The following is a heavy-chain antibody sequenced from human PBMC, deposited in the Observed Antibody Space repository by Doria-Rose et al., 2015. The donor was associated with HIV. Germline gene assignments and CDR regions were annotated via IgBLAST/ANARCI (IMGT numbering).Heavy chain of an antibody. Sequence: QVTLKESGPVLVKPTETLTLTCTVSGVSLSSPGMGVSWIRQPPGKALEWLANIFADDERSYNTSLTSRLTISRGTAKSQLVLTMTDMDPVDTATYYCARIKSSRWYHKYYFDFWGQGTLVIVSA. CDR1: GVSLSSPGMG. CDR2: IFADDER. J-gene: IGHJ4*02. V-gene: IGHV2-26*01. D-gene: IGHD6-13*01. CDR3: ARIKSSRWYHKYYFDF.